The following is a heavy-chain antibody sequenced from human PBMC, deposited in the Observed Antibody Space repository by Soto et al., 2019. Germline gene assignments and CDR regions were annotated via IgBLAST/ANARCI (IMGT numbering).Heavy chain of an antibody. D-gene: IGHD3-16*02. CDR1: GYTFTSYG. J-gene: IGHJ4*02. CDR3: ARIRYYDYVWGSYRPAYFDY. CDR2: ISAYNGNT. Sequence: QVQLVQSGAEVKKPGASVKVSCKASGYTFTSYGISWVRQAPGQGLEWMGWISAYNGNTNYAQKLQGRVTITTDTSTSTAYMELRSLRSDDTAVYYCARIRYYDYVWGSYRPAYFDYWGQGTLVTVSS. V-gene: IGHV1-18*04.